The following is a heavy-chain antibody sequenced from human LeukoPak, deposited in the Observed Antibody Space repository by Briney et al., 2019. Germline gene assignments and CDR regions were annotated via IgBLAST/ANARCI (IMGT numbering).Heavy chain of an antibody. V-gene: IGHV3-53*01. CDR3: ARAAVAALFDY. CDR2: IYSGGST. Sequence: GGSLRLSCAASGFTFSSNYMSWVRQAPGKGLEWVSVIYSGGSTYYADSVKGRFTISRDNSKNTLYLQMNSLRAEDTAVYYCARAAVAALFDYWGQGTLVTVSS. CDR1: GFTFSSNY. D-gene: IGHD6-19*01. J-gene: IGHJ4*02.